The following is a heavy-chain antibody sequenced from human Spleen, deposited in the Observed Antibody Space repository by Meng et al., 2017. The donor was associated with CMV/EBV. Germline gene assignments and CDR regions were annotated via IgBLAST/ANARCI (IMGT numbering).Heavy chain of an antibody. CDR2: IYYTGST. CDR3: AGGSSSYFDF. J-gene: IGHJ4*02. V-gene: IGHV4-61*01. D-gene: IGHD6-6*01. CDR1: GGSVTIGSYY. Sequence: CSVSGGSVTIGSYYWSWIRQPPGKGLEWLGYIYYTGSTSYNPSLKSRVTISLDTSKNQFSLRLSSVTAADTAVYYCAGGSSSYFDFWGRGTLVTVSS.